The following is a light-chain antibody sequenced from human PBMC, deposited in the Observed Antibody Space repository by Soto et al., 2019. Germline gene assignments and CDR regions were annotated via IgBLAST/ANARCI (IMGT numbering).Light chain of an antibody. CDR1: QSINNNY. CDR2: GAS. V-gene: IGKV3-20*01. Sequence: ESALTQSPGTLSMSPGERATLSCRASQSINNNYFVWHQQKPGQAPRLLIYGASSRATGIPDRFSGSGSGTDFTLTISRLEPEDFAVYYCQQYDIAPFTFGGGTKVEIK. CDR3: QQYDIAPFT. J-gene: IGKJ4*01.